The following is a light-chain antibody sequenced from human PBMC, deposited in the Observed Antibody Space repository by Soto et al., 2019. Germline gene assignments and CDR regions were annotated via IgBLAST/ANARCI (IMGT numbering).Light chain of an antibody. CDR1: SSDVGGYNY. CDR2: EVS. Sequence: QSALTQPASVSGSPGQSITISCTGASSDVGGYNYVSWYQQHPGKAPKLMISEVSNRPSGVSNRFSGSKSGNTASLTISGLQAEDEADYYCQSYDSRLSGPVFGGGTKVTVL. CDR3: QSYDSRLSGPV. V-gene: IGLV2-14*01. J-gene: IGLJ3*02.